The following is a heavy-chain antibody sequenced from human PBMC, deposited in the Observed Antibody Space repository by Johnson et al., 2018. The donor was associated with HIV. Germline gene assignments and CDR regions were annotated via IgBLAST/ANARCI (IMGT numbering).Heavy chain of an antibody. D-gene: IGHD1-26*01. J-gene: IGHJ3*02. V-gene: IGHV3-23*04. CDR2: ISGSGGST. CDR1: GFTFSSYW. CDR3: AKDGVVGAKRRAFDI. Sequence: VQLVESGGGVVQPGRSLRLSCAASGFTFSSYWMHWVRQAPGKGLVWVSAISGSGGSTYYADSVKGRFTISRDNSKNTRYLQMNSLRAEDTAVYYGAKDGVVGAKRRAFDIWGQGTMVTVSS.